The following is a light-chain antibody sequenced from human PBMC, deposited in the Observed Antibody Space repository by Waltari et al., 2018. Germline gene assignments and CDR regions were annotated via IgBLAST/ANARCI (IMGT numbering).Light chain of an antibody. CDR2: DSI. CDR1: QSITNY. J-gene: IGKJ4*01. Sequence: EIVLTQSPATLSLSPGERATLSCRASQSITNYLAWYQQKPGQAPRLLIYDSINRTTGIPARFSGGGSVTDFTLTITSLAPEDFAFYYCQHRSTWPPTFGGGTNVVL. CDR3: QHRSTWPPT. V-gene: IGKV3-11*01.